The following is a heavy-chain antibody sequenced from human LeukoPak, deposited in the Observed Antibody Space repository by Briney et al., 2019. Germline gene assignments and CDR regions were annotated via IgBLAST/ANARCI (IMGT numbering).Heavy chain of an antibody. Sequence: PGGSLRLSCAASGFTFNTHWMHWVRQAPGKGLVWVSRINTDESTTNYADSVKGRFTISRDNAKNTLYLQMNSLRAEDTAVYYCARDLNRNQIDYWGQGSLVSVSS. CDR3: ARDLNRNQIDY. D-gene: IGHD1-14*01. J-gene: IGHJ4*02. CDR2: INTDESTT. V-gene: IGHV3-74*01. CDR1: GFTFNTHW.